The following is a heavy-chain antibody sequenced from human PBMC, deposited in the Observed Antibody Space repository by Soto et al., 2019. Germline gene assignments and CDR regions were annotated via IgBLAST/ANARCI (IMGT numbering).Heavy chain of an antibody. V-gene: IGHV3-15*07. CDR1: GFTVSNAW. D-gene: IGHD3-3*01. CDR3: TTDGDVYDFWSGYPYYYYYGMDV. Sequence: GGSLRLCCVASGFTVSNAWMNWVRQAPGKGLEWVGRIKSKTDGGTTDYAVPVKGRFTISRDDSKNTLYLQMNSLKTEDTAVYYCTTDGDVYDFWSGYPYYYYYGMDVWGQGTTVTVSS. J-gene: IGHJ6*02. CDR2: IKSKTDGGTT.